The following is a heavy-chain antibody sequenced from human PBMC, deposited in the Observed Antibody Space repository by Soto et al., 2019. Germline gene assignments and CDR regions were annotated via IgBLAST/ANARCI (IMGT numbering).Heavy chain of an antibody. J-gene: IGHJ4*02. CDR3: AMFSWYQLLPRPLFYY. D-gene: IGHD2-2*01. CDR2: INAGNGNT. Sequence: ASVKVSCKASGYTFTSYAMHWVRQAPGQRLEWMGWINAGNGNTKYSQKFQGRVTITRDTSASTAYMELSSLRSEDTAVYYCAMFSWYQLLPRPLFYYWGQGTLVPVSS. V-gene: IGHV1-3*01. CDR1: GYTFTSYA.